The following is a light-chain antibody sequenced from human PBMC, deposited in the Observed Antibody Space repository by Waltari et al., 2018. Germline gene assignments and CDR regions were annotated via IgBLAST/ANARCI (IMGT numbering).Light chain of an antibody. V-gene: IGLV2-23*01. J-gene: IGLJ3*02. CDR2: EGS. CDR3: CSYAGSSTWV. CDR1: SSDVGSYNH. Sequence: QSALTQPAYVSGSPGQSVTIPCPGTSSDVGSYNHVSWYQLHPGKAPKLMIYEGSKRPSGVSNRFSGSQSGNTASLTISGLQAEDEADYYCCSYAGSSTWVFGGGTKLTVL.